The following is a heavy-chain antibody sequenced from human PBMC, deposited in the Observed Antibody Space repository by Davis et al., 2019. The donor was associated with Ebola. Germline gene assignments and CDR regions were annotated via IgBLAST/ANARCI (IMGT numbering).Heavy chain of an antibody. D-gene: IGHD1-26*01. CDR1: GGSFTGYF. CDR3: TRGRGSQYGMDV. CDR2: INHSGRT. J-gene: IGHJ6*02. V-gene: IGHV4-34*01. Sequence: MPSETLSLTCAVYGGSFTGYFWTWIRRPPGKGLEWIGEINHSGRTNHNPSLKSRVNMSVDTSKNQFSLKLSSVTAADTAVYFCTRGRGSQYGMDVWGQGTTVTVSS.